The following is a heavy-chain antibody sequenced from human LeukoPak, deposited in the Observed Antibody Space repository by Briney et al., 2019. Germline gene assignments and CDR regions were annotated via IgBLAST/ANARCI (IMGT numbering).Heavy chain of an antibody. D-gene: IGHD6-19*01. V-gene: IGHV5-10-1*01. Sequence: GKSLKISCKGSGYIFTNNWITWVRQMPGKGLEWMGRIDPSDSYTDSSPSFQGHVTISADKSISTAYLQWSSLKASDTAMYYCARGRGWADYWGQGTLVTVSS. CDR3: ARGRGWADY. CDR1: GYIFTNNW. CDR2: IDPSDSYT. J-gene: IGHJ4*02.